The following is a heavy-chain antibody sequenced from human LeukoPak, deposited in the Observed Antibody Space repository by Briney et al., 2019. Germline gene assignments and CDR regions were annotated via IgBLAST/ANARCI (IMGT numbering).Heavy chain of an antibody. J-gene: IGHJ6*02. V-gene: IGHV3-74*01. CDR1: GFTFSSYW. D-gene: IGHD3-9*01. Sequence: GGSLRLSCVASGFTFSSYWMHWVRQDPTKGLVWVSRINGDGRNINYADSVRGRFTISRDNAKNTLYLQMNTLRVEDTAVYYCTRDLMDYDVSTGLHHYYMDVWGQGTTVTVSS. CDR2: INGDGRNI. CDR3: TRDLMDYDVSTGLHHYYMDV.